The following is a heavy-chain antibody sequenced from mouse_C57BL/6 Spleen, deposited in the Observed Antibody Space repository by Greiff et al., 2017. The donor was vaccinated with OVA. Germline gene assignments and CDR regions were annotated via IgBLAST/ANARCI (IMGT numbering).Heavy chain of an antibody. V-gene: IGHV1-82*01. CDR3: ARWSYDGYSGAY. D-gene: IGHD2-3*01. Sequence: QVQLQQSGPELVKPGASVKISCKASGYAFSSSWMNWVKQRPGKGLEWIGRIYPGAGDTNYNGKFKGKATLTADKSSSTAYMQLSSLTSEDSAVYFCARWSYDGYSGAYWGQGTLVTVSA. J-gene: IGHJ3*01. CDR1: GYAFSSSW. CDR2: IYPGAGDT.